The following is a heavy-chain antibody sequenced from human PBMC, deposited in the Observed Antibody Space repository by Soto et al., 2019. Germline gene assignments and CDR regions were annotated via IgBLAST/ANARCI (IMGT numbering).Heavy chain of an antibody. D-gene: IGHD3-10*01. V-gene: IGHV1-18*01. Sequence: QVQLVQSGAEVKKPGASVKVSCKASGYTFTSYGISWVRQVPGQGLEWMGWLSPYTGNTNHAQKLQGRVTMTTDTSTSTAYMELRSLRSDDTAVYYCASNYWFGELFDPWGQGTLVTVSS. J-gene: IGHJ5*02. CDR1: GYTFTSYG. CDR2: LSPYTGNT. CDR3: ASNYWFGELFDP.